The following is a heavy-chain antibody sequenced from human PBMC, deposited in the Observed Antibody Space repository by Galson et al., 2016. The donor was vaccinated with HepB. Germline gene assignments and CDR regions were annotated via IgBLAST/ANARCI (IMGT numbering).Heavy chain of an antibody. CDR1: GDTFNSIA. J-gene: IGHJ6*02. CDR3: ATALPAPSLPSGMDV. CDR2: IIPIFGTP. Sequence: QSGAEVKKPGESLRISCKASGDTFNSIAISWVRQAPGEGLQWMGGIIPIFGTPTYAPNFQGRVTITADESTTTAFLHLTSLRSEDAAIYYCATALPAPSLPSGMDVWGQGTTVTVSS. D-gene: IGHD2-2*01. V-gene: IGHV1-69*01.